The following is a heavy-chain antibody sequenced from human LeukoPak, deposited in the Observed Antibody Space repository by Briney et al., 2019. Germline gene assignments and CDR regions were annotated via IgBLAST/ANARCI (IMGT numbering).Heavy chain of an antibody. CDR2: INHSGST. D-gene: IGHD5-18*01. J-gene: IGHJ5*02. CDR3: ARGRRGYSYGCISRWFDT. Sequence: SETLSLTCAVYGGSFSGYYWSWIRQPPGKGLEWIGEINHSGSTNYNPSLKSRVTISVDTSKNQFSLKLSSVTAADTAVYYCARGRRGYSYGCISRWFDTWGQGTLVTVSS. V-gene: IGHV4-34*01. CDR1: GGSFSGYY.